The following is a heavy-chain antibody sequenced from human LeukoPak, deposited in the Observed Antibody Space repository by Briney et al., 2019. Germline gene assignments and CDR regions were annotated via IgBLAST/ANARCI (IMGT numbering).Heavy chain of an antibody. CDR3: ARERLKIAVAGTGYFDY. CDR1: GYTFTSYY. V-gene: IGHV1-46*01. Sequence: ASVKVSCKASGYTFTSYYIHWVRQAPGQGLEWMGIINPSGGSTSYAQKFQGRVTMTRDTSTSTVYMELSSLRFEDTAVYYCARERLKIAVAGTGYFDYWGQGTLVTVSS. D-gene: IGHD6-19*01. J-gene: IGHJ4*02. CDR2: INPSGGST.